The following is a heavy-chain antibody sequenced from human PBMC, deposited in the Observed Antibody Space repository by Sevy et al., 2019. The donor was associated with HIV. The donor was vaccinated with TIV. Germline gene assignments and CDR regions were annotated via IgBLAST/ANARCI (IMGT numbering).Heavy chain of an antibody. J-gene: IGHJ4*02. CDR3: AGDSSSDSLSSFDF. CDR2: IYAGGTT. Sequence: GGSLRLSCAASGFTVSSSYMIWVRQAPGKGLEWVSVIYAGGTTYYADSEKGRFTISRDNSNNTLYLQMNSLRADDTAVYFCAGDSSSDSLSSFDFWGQGTLVTVSS. V-gene: IGHV3-53*01. D-gene: IGHD6-19*01. CDR1: GFTVSSSY.